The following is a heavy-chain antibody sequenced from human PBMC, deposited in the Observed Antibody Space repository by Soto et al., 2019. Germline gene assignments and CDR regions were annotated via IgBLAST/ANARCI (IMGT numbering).Heavy chain of an antibody. CDR3: AKDRMNHNGVWDPFDV. CDR1: GFTFSTYA. D-gene: IGHD2-8*01. Sequence: GGSLRLSCAASGFTFSTYAMGWVRQAPGKGLEWVSSIGSGPDDSDSADSVKGRLIISRDNSKNIVSLQMESLRAEDTAIYYCAKDRMNHNGVWDPFDVWGQGTVVTVSS. V-gene: IGHV3-23*01. J-gene: IGHJ3*01. CDR2: IGSGPDDS.